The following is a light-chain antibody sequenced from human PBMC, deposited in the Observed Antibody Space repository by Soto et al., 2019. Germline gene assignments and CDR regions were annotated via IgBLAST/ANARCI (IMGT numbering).Light chain of an antibody. J-gene: IGKJ2*02. CDR1: QDIKNY. Sequence: DIQLTQSPSSLSASVGDRVTITCQASQDIKNYLIWYQQKAGEAPNRLIYDASTLGTGVSSRFSGSGSGTEFSLTITNLQPEDIATYYCQHYDSVPCTFGQGTRLEI. CDR3: QHYDSVPCT. V-gene: IGKV1-33*01. CDR2: DAS.